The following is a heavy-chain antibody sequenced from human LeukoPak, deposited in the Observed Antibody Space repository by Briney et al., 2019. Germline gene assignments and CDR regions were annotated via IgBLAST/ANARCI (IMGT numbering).Heavy chain of an antibody. CDR2: INHSGST. Sequence: SETLSLXCAVYGGSFSGYYWSWIRQPPGKGLEWIGEINHSGSTNYNPSLKSRVTISVDTSKNQFSLKLSSVTAADTAVYYCARVSILWFGESVDVWGKGTTVTVSS. D-gene: IGHD3-10*01. CDR1: GGSFSGYY. CDR3: ARVSILWFGESVDV. J-gene: IGHJ6*04. V-gene: IGHV4-34*01.